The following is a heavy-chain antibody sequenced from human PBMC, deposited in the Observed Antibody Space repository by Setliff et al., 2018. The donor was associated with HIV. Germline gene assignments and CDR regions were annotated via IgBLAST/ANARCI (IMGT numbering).Heavy chain of an antibody. D-gene: IGHD6-25*01. Sequence: KPSETLSLTCSVSGASISSYYWSWIRQPPGKALEWLARIDWDDDKYYITSLKTRLTISKDTSKNQVVLTMTNMDPVDSGTYFCARTRPPSGLASAYFFDSWGQGTLVTSPQ. CDR1: GASISSYY. CDR3: ARTRPPSGLASAYFFDS. V-gene: IGHV2-70*11. CDR2: IDWDDDK. J-gene: IGHJ4*02.